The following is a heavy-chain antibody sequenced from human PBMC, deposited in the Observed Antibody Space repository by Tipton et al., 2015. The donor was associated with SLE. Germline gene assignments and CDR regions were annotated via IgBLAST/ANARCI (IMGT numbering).Heavy chain of an antibody. CDR1: GYTLSNYG. J-gene: IGHJ1*01. CDR2: ISASNGNT. CDR3: ARAAVGCSSTSGHTLAL. Sequence: QLVQSGAEVKKPGASVKVSCKASGYTLSNYGISWVRQAPGQGLEWMGWISASNGNTNYAEKLQGRVTMTTDTSTNTAYMELRSLRSDDTAVYYCARAAVGCSSTSGHTLALWGQGTLVTVS. D-gene: IGHD2-2*02. V-gene: IGHV1-18*01.